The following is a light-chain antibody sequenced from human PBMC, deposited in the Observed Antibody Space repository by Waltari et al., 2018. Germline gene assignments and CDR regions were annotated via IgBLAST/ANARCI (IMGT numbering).Light chain of an antibody. J-gene: IGLJ2*01. V-gene: IGLV2-8*01. CDR3: SSYAGSNNYVV. Sequence: QSALTQPPSASGSPGQSVTISCTGTSSDVGGYNYVSWYQQHPGKAPKLMSYEVSKRPSGVPDRFSGSRSGNTASLTVSGLQAEDEADYYGSSYAGSNNYVVFGGGTKLTVL. CDR2: EVS. CDR1: SSDVGGYNY.